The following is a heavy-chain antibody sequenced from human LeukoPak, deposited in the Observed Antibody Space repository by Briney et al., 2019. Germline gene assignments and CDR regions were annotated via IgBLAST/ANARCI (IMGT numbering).Heavy chain of an antibody. J-gene: IGHJ3*02. CDR3: ARRSGITMIVVVQEDAFDI. CDR1: GGSISSSGYY. V-gene: IGHV4-39*01. D-gene: IGHD3-22*01. Sequence: SETLSLTCTVSGGSISSSGYYWGWIRQPPGKGLEWIGNIYYSGSIYYNPSLKSRVTISVDTSKNQFSLKLSSVTAADTAVYYCARRSGITMIVVVQEDAFDIWGQGTMVTVSS. CDR2: IYYSGSI.